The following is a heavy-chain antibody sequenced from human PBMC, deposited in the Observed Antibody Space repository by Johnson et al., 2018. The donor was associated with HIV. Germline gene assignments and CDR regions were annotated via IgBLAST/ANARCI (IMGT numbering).Heavy chain of an antibody. CDR3: ARGGRDSSGWSGGGAFDI. J-gene: IGHJ3*02. D-gene: IGHD6-19*01. CDR1: GFTFSSYD. V-gene: IGHV3-13*01. CDR2: IGTAGDT. Sequence: MQLVESGGGLVQPGGSLRLSCAASGFTFSSYDMHWVRQATGKGLEWVSAIGTAGDTYYPGSVKGRFTISRDNSKNTLYLQMNSLSAGDSAVYYCARGGRDSSGWSGGGAFDIWGQGTMVTVSS.